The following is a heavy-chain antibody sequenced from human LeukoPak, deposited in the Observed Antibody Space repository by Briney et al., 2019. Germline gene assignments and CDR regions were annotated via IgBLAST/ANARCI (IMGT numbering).Heavy chain of an antibody. CDR1: GFTFSSYA. J-gene: IGHJ6*02. Sequence: GGSLRLSCAASGFTFSSYAMNWVRQAPGMGPEWVSRISGGGGTTYYADAVKGRFTLSRDNSKNTLYLQMNSLRAEDTAVYYCARARINMVRGVISPYYYYGMDVWGQGTTVTVSS. V-gene: IGHV3-23*01. CDR2: ISGGGGTT. D-gene: IGHD3-10*01. CDR3: ARARINMVRGVISPYYYYGMDV.